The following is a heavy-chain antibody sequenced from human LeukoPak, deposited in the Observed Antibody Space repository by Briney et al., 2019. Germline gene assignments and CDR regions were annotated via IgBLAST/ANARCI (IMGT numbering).Heavy chain of an antibody. CDR2: ISYDGSNK. CDR3: ANHRFESYVSWFHP. Sequence: PGGSLRLSCAASGFTFSSYAMHWVRQAPGKGLEGVAVISYDGSNKYYADSVKGRFTISRDNSQNTLYLQMNSLRAEDTAVYYCANHRFESYVSWFHPWGRGTLVTVSS. CDR1: GFTFSSYA. D-gene: IGHD3-10*01. V-gene: IGHV3-30*04. J-gene: IGHJ5*02.